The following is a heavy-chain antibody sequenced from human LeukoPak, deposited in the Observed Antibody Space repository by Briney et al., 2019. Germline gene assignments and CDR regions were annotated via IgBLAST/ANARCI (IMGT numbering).Heavy chain of an antibody. D-gene: IGHD3-10*01. CDR1: GGSFSGYY. Sequence: SETLSLTCAVYGGSFSGYYWSWIRQPPGKGLEWIGEINHSGSTNYNPSLKSRVTISADTSKNQFSLKLSSVTAADTAVYYCARSLEATGRILDYWGQGTLVTVSS. J-gene: IGHJ4*02. CDR3: ARSLEATGRILDY. CDR2: INHSGST. V-gene: IGHV4-34*01.